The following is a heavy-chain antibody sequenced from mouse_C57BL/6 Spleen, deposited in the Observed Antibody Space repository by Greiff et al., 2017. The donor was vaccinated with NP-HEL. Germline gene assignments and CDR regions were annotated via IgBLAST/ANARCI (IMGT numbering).Heavy chain of an antibody. CDR2: IYPGDGDT. V-gene: IGHV1-80*01. CDR3: ARTEDYEVKYLDY. J-gene: IGHJ2*01. CDR1: GYAFSSYW. Sequence: QVQLQQSGAELVKPGASVKISCKASGYAFSSYWMNWVKQRPGKGLEWIGQIYPGDGDTNYNGKFKGKATLTADKSSSTAYMQLSSLTSEDSAVYYCARTEDYEVKYLDYWGQGTTLTVSS. D-gene: IGHD2-4*01.